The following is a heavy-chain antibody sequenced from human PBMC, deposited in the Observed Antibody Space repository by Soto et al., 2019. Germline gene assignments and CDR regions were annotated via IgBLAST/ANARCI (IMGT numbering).Heavy chain of an antibody. D-gene: IGHD3-3*01. CDR2: IYYSGST. V-gene: IGHV4-39*01. Sequence: SETLSLTCTVSGGSISSSSYYWGWIRQPPGKGLEWIGSIYYSGSTYYNPSLKSRVTISVDTSKNQFSLKLSSVTAADTAVYYCARRGYYDFWSGYYTLSYFDYWGQGTLVTVS. CDR1: GGSISSSSYY. J-gene: IGHJ4*02. CDR3: ARRGYYDFWSGYYTLSYFDY.